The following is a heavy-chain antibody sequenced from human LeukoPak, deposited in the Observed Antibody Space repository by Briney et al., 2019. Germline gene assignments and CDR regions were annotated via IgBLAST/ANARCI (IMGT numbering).Heavy chain of an antibody. CDR3: ARGWFGHPDY. Sequence: SETLSLTCTVSGGSISSYYWSWIRQPPGKGLEWIGYIYYSGSTNYNPSLKSRVTISVDTSKNQFSLKLSSVTAADTAVYYCARGWFGHPDYWGQGTLVTVSS. CDR2: IYYSGST. D-gene: IGHD3-10*01. CDR1: GGSISSYY. V-gene: IGHV4-59*12. J-gene: IGHJ4*02.